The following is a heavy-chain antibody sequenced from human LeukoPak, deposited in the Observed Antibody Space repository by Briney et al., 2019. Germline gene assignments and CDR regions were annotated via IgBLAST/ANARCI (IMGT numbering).Heavy chain of an antibody. CDR1: GGSLIPYY. J-gene: IGHJ4*02. V-gene: IGHV4-59*01. D-gene: IGHD1-26*01. CDR2: IYHSGTT. CDR3: ARVDSGTYYMPFDY. Sequence: SETLSLTCTVSGGSLIPYYWSWIRPPPGKGLEWIGYIYHSGTTNYSPPLKGRATLSVDTSKNQISLRLSSVTAADTAVYFCARVDSGTYYMPFDYWGQGSLVTVSS.